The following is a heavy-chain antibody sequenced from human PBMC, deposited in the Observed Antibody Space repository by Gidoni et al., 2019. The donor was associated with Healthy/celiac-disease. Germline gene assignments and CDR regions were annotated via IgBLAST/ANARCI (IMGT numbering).Heavy chain of an antibody. CDR1: GFTFSSYA. Sequence: GSLRLSCAASGFTFSSYAMSWVRQAPGKGLEWVSAISGSGGSTDYADSGKGRFTISRDNSKNTLYLQMNSLRAEDTAVYYCAKDRVVMGLGWFGEYDPAQFDPWGQGTLVTVSS. J-gene: IGHJ5*02. D-gene: IGHD3-10*01. CDR2: ISGSGGST. V-gene: IGHV3-23*01. CDR3: AKDRVVMGLGWFGEYDPAQFDP.